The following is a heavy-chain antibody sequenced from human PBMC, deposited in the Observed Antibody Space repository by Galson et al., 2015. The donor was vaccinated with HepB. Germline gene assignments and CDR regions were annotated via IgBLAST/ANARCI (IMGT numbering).Heavy chain of an antibody. Sequence: SVKASCKASEYTFINYGVSWIRQAPGQGLEWMGWITTYNGNAEYAQKFQGRVTMTTDTSTNTAYMELRSLRSDDTAVYYCVRDSHCTATGCYRWFDPWGQGTLVTVSS. J-gene: IGHJ5*02. CDR2: ITTYNGNA. V-gene: IGHV1-18*01. D-gene: IGHD2-2*01. CDR3: VRDSHCTATGCYRWFDP. CDR1: EYTFINYG.